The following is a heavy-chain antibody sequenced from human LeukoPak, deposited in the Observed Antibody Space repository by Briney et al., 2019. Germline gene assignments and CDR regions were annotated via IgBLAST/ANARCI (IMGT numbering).Heavy chain of an antibody. CDR2: ISSSSSYI. Sequence: GGSLRLSCAASGFTFSSYSMNWVRQAPGKGLEWVSSISSSSSYIYYADSVKGRFTISRDNAKNSLYLQMNSLRAEDTAVYYCARDLGEWYAFDIWGQGTMVTVSS. CDR1: GFTFSSYS. V-gene: IGHV3-21*01. CDR3: ARDLGEWYAFDI. J-gene: IGHJ3*02. D-gene: IGHD2-8*01.